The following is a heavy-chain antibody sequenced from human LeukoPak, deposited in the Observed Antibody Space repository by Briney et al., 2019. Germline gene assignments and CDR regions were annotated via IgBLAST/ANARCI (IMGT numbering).Heavy chain of an antibody. D-gene: IGHD6-19*01. CDR1: GFTFSSYW. CDR2: INPDGSEK. V-gene: IGHV3-7*01. CDR3: ARVYDGAAGYFDY. J-gene: IGHJ4*02. Sequence: GGSLRPSCAASGFTFSSYWMSWVRQAPGKGLEWVANINPDGSEKYYVDSVKGRFTISRDNAKNSLYLQMNSLRAEDTAVYSCARVYDGAAGYFDYWGQGALVTVSS.